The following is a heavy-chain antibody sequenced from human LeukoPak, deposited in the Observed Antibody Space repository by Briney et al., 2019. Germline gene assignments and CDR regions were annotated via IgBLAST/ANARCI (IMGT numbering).Heavy chain of an antibody. J-gene: IGHJ4*02. V-gene: IGHV1-2*02. CDR3: ARDRLAAMIVVVILDY. D-gene: IGHD3-22*01. CDR1: GYTFTGYY. CDR2: INPNSGGT. Sequence: ASVKVSCKASGYTFTGYYMHWVRQAPGQRLEWMGWINPNSGGTNYAQKFQGRVTMTRDTSISTAYMELSRLRSDDTAVYYCARDRLAAMIVVVILDYWGQGTLVTVSS.